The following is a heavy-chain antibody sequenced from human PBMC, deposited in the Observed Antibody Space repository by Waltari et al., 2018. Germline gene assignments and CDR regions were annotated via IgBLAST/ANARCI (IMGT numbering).Heavy chain of an antibody. D-gene: IGHD2-15*01. Sequence: QVQLVQSGAEVTKPGSSVKVSCKASGGTFSSYAISWVRPAPGQGLEWMGRIIPILGIANYAQKFQGRVTITADKSTSTAYMELSSLRSEDTAVYYCARDMGDSGAYYYGMDVWGQGTTVTVSS. CDR2: IIPILGIA. CDR1: GGTFSSYA. V-gene: IGHV1-69*09. J-gene: IGHJ6*02. CDR3: ARDMGDSGAYYYGMDV.